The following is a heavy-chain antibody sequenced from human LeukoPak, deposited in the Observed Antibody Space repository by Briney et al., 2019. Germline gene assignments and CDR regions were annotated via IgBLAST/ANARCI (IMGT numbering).Heavy chain of an antibody. D-gene: IGHD2-2*01. CDR3: ARDRRYPYYYGMDV. V-gene: IGHV3-64*01. CDR2: ISSNGGST. Sequence: SLRLASAAPGFTFTSYAMHWLRQAPAKRLQYVSGISSNGGSTYHANSVKGRFTISRDNSKNTLYLQMGSLRAEDMAIYYCARDRRYPYYYGMDVWGQGTTVTVSS. CDR1: GFTFTSYA. J-gene: IGHJ6*02.